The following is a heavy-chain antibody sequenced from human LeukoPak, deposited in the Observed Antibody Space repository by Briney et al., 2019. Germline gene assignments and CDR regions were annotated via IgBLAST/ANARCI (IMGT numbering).Heavy chain of an antibody. V-gene: IGHV1-24*01. D-gene: IGHD5-12*01. J-gene: IGHJ4*02. CDR3: AAIKGGYGRDNFDC. Sequence: ASVKVSCKVSGYTLTELSMHWVRQAPGKGLEWMGGFDPEDGETIYAQKFQGRVTMTEDTSADTAYMELSSLRSEDTAVYYCAAIKGGYGRDNFDCWGQGTLVTVSS. CDR2: FDPEDGET. CDR1: GYTLTELS.